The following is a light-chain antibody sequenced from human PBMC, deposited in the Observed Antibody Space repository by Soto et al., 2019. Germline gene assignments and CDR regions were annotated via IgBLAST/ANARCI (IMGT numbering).Light chain of an antibody. J-gene: IGLJ1*01. V-gene: IGLV2-14*01. CDR1: SSDVGGYNF. CDR2: EVS. Sequence: QSALTQPASVSGSPGQSITISCTGTSSDVGGYNFVSWYQQHPGKATKLMIYEVSNRPSGVSNRFSGSKSGNTASLTISGLQAEDEADYYCSSYTSSNTYVFGMGTKSPS. CDR3: SSYTSSNTYV.